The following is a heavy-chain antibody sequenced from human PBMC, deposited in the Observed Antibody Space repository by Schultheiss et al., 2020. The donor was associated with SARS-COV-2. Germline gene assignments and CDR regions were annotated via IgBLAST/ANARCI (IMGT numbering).Heavy chain of an antibody. V-gene: IGHV3-11*01. Sequence: GGSLRLSCAASGFTFSDYYMTWIRQAPGKGPEWVSYISSSSSTIYYADSVRGRFTISRDNSKSTLDLLLNSLRAEDTAVYYCAKTIVSGRYFDYWGQGTLVTVSS. CDR1: GFTFSDYY. J-gene: IGHJ4*02. CDR2: ISSSSSTI. D-gene: IGHD1-26*01. CDR3: AKTIVSGRYFDY.